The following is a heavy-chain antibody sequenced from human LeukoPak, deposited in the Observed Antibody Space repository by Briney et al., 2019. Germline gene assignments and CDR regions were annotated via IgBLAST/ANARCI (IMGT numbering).Heavy chain of an antibody. Sequence: GESLRISCESTGFTFSRCSMSCVCQAPGNGQEGAANIKGHGSDKCYVNSVKGRFTISRDNGKNSLYLQMNSLIAEDTAVYYCARDQPREPPHAYFDYWGQRTLVTVSS. CDR2: IKGHGSDK. V-gene: IGHV3-7*01. D-gene: IGHD1-14*01. CDR1: GFTFSRCS. J-gene: IGHJ4*02. CDR3: ARDQPREPPHAYFDY.